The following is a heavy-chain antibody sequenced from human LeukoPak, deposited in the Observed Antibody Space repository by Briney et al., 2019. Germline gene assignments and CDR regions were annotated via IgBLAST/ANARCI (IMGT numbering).Heavy chain of an antibody. CDR1: GGSISSYY. Sequence: SETLSLTCTVSGGSISSYYWSWIRQPPGKGLEWIGYIYYSGSTNYNPSLKSRVTISVDTSKNQFSLKLSSVTAADTAVYYCARAKGTITFGGAIVDFDYWGQGTLVTVSS. CDR3: ARAKGTITFGGAIVDFDY. CDR2: IYYSGST. J-gene: IGHJ4*02. D-gene: IGHD3-16*02. V-gene: IGHV4-59*01.